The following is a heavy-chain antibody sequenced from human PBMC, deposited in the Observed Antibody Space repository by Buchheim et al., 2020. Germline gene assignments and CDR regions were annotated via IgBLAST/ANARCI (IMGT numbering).Heavy chain of an antibody. Sequence: EVQLVESGGGLVKPGGSLRLSCAASGFTFSSYSMNWVRQAPGKGLEWVSSISSSSSYIYYADSVKGRFTISRDNAKKSLYLQMNSLRAEDTAVYYCARNEGVVVVKEGRSMDVWGQGTT. CDR3: ARNEGVVVVKEGRSMDV. CDR2: ISSSSSYI. CDR1: GFTFSSYS. J-gene: IGHJ6*02. V-gene: IGHV3-21*01. D-gene: IGHD2-15*01.